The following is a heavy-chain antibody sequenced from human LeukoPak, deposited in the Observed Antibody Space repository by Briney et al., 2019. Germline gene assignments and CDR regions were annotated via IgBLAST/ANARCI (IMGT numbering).Heavy chain of an antibody. CDR3: VRGRTGSIATAGLY. D-gene: IGHD6-13*01. J-gene: IGHJ4*02. CDR2: LDPEDGET. Sequence: ASVKVSCKLSGYTLTEFSIHWVRQAPGKGLEWMGGLDPEDGETILSQRFQDRVTMTADTSASTAYMEMSRLTSEDTAVYFCVRGRTGSIATAGLYWGRGTLVTVSS. CDR1: GYTLTEFS. V-gene: IGHV1-24*01.